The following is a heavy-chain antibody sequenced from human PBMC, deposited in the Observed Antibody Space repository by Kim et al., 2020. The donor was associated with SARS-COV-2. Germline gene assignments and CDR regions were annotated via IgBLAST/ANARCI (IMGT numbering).Heavy chain of an antibody. Sequence: TNYNPSLKSRVTISVDTSKNQFSLKLSSVTAADTAVYYCARVLRITGYDYWGQGTLVTVSS. CDR2: T. CDR3: ARVLRITGYDY. V-gene: IGHV4-34*01. J-gene: IGHJ4*02. D-gene: IGHD1-20*01.